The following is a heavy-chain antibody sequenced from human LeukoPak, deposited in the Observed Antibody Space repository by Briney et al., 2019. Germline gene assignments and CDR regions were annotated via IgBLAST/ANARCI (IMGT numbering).Heavy chain of an antibody. V-gene: IGHV3-30*18. J-gene: IGHJ5*02. CDR2: ISYDGSNK. Sequence: GGSLRLSCAASGFTFSSYGIHWVRQAPGNGLECGAVISYDGSNKFYADSVKGRFTISRDNSKNTLFLQMNSLRPEDTAVYYCAKDWGEATVTNWFDPWGQGTLVTVSS. CDR1: GFTFSSYG. CDR3: AKDWGEATVTNWFDP. D-gene: IGHD4-11*01.